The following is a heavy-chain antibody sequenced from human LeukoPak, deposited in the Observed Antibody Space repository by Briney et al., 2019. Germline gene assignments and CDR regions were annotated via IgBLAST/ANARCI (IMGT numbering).Heavy chain of an antibody. Sequence: GGSLRLPCAASGFSFTTYWMSWVRQAPGKGLEWVANINQDGSEKYYVDSVKGRFTISRDNAKNSLYLQMNSLRAEDTAVYYCARDKSKSMGRGVIIKDHSYYYMDVWGKGTTVTISS. J-gene: IGHJ6*03. D-gene: IGHD3-10*01. CDR1: GFSFTTYW. V-gene: IGHV3-7*01. CDR3: ARDKSKSMGRGVIIKDHSYYYMDV. CDR2: INQDGSEK.